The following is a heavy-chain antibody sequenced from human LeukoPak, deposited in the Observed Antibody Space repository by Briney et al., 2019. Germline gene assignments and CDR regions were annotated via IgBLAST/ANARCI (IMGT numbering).Heavy chain of an antibody. D-gene: IGHD3-16*01. Sequence: QPGGSLRLSCAASGFTFSSYSMNWVRQAPGKGLEWVSYISSSSSTIYYADSVKGRFTISRDNAKNSLYLQMNSLRAEDTAVYYCARAGETNYNWFDPWGQGTLVTVSS. CDR1: GFTFSSYS. V-gene: IGHV3-48*01. CDR3: ARAGETNYNWFDP. CDR2: ISSSSSTI. J-gene: IGHJ5*02.